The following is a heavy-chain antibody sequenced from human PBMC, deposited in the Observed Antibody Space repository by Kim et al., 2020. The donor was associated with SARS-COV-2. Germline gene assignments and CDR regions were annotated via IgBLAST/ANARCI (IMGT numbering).Heavy chain of an antibody. CDR1: GFTFSSYV. D-gene: IGHD6-13*01. J-gene: IGHJ4*02. V-gene: IGHV3-23*01. CDR3: AKRGQQLAFDY. Sequence: GGSLRLSFAASGFTFSSYVMNWVRQAPGRGLEWVSTISPPGGSTYYADSVKGRFTISRDNSRNTLYLQMNSLRAEDTAVYYCAKRGQQLAFDYWGQGTLVTVSS. CDR2: ISPPGGST.